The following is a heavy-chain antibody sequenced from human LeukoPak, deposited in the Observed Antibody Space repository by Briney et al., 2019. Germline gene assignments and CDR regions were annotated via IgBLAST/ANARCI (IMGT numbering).Heavy chain of an antibody. J-gene: IGHJ5*02. CDR1: GFTFSSYG. D-gene: IGHD6-6*01. CDR2: IWYDGSNK. CDR3: ARDTGGQLGGSWFDP. Sequence: GGSLRLSCAASGFTFSSYGMHWVRQAPGKGLEWVAVIWYDGSNKCYADSVKGRFTISRDNSKNTLYLQMNSLRAEDTAVYYCARDTGGQLGGSWFDPWGQGTLVTVSS. V-gene: IGHV3-33*01.